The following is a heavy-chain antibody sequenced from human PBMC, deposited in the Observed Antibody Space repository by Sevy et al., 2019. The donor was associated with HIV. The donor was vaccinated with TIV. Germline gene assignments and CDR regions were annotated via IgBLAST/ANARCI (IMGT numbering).Heavy chain of an antibody. CDR2: INPESGDT. Sequence: ASVKVSCKASGYIFSGYYFYWVRQAPGQGLELMGWINPESGDTNYARKFQGRVTMTMDTSVTTAYMTLSRLKSTDTALYYCARGPLVSYYDFWKRAPDYWGQRTLVTVSS. CDR1: GYIFSGYY. CDR3: ARGPLVSYYDFWKRAPDY. D-gene: IGHD3-3*01. J-gene: IGHJ4*02. V-gene: IGHV1-2*02.